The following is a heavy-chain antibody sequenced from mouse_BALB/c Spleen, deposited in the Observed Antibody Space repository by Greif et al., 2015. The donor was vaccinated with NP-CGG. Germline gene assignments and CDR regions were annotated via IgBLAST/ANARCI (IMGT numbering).Heavy chain of an antibody. D-gene: IGHD2-14*01. CDR2: ISYDGSN. J-gene: IGHJ2*01. Sequence: EVQLVESGPGLVKPSQSLSLTCSVTGYSITSGYYWNWIRQFPGNKLEWMGYISYDGSNNYNPSPKNRISITRDTSKNQFFLELNSVTTEDTATYYCAYRYDYFDYWGQGTTLTVSS. V-gene: IGHV3-6*02. CDR1: GYSITSGYY. CDR3: AYRYDYFDY.